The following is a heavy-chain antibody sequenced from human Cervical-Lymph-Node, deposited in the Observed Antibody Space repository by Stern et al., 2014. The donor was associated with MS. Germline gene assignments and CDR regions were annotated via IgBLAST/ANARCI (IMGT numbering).Heavy chain of an antibody. CDR1: GDSISGHY. CDR3: ARVVVLAGSRCFDP. J-gene: IGHJ5*02. CDR2: IYYTGST. D-gene: IGHD2-15*01. Sequence: QVQLQESGPGLVKPSETLSLTCSVSGDSISGHYSSWIRQPPGKVLEWIGYIYYTGSTNYNPSLKSRVTISIDTSKTQFSLRLNSVTAADTAVYYCARVVVLAGSRCFDPWGQGILVSVSS. V-gene: IGHV4-59*11.